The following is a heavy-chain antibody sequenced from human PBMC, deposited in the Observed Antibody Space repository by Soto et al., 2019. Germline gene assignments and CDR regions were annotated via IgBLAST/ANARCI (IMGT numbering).Heavy chain of an antibody. Sequence: HPGGSLRLSCAASGFTVSDKDMSWVRQAPGKGLEWVSTIYSGNSTYYADSVKGRFTISRDNPKNTLYLQMNGLRAEDAAVYYCASGRSIYWYAAIDYWGHGTLVTVSS. D-gene: IGHD2-8*02. CDR3: ASGRSIYWYAAIDY. V-gene: IGHV3-53*01. CDR1: GFTVSDKD. CDR2: IYSGNST. J-gene: IGHJ4*01.